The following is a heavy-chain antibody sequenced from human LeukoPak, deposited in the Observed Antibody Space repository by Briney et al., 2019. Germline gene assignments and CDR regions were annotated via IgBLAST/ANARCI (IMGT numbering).Heavy chain of an antibody. D-gene: IGHD4-17*01. CDR3: ARDSTVTLRNAFDI. J-gene: IGHJ3*02. CDR2: IYYSGST. V-gene: IGHV4-31*03. Sequence: SENLSLTCTVSGGSISSGGYNSSWVRQPPGKGLEWFGYIYYSGSTYYNPSLKSRVTISVDTSKNQFSLKLSSVTAADTAVYYCARDSTVTLRNAFDIWGQGTMVTVSS. CDR1: GGSISSGGYN.